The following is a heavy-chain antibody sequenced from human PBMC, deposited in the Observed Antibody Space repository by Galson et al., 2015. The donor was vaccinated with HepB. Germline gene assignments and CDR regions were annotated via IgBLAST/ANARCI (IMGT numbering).Heavy chain of an antibody. CDR2: VSAYNGYT. V-gene: IGHV1-18*04. CDR1: GYTFTSYG. CDR3: ARNGYSGYDSDYYYYYGMDV. J-gene: IGHJ6*02. Sequence: SVKVSCKASGYTFTSYGISWVRQAPGQGLEWMGCVSAYNGYTKYAQKLQGRVTMTTDTSTSTAYMELRSLRSDDTAVYYCARNGYSGYDSDYYYYYGMDVWGQGTTGTFSS. D-gene: IGHD5-12*01.